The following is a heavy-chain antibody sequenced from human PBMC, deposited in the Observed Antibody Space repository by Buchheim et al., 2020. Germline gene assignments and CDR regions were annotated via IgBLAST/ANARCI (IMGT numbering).Heavy chain of an antibody. Sequence: QVQLQESGPGLVKPSQTLSLTCTVSGGSISSGGYYWSWIRQHPGKGLEWIGYIYYSGSTYYNPSLKSRVTISVDTSKNQFSLKLSSVTAADTAVYYCASGLYYYDSSGYFFWGIRKNYYYYMDVWGKGTT. J-gene: IGHJ6*03. CDR3: ASGLYYYDSSGYFFWGIRKNYYYYMDV. CDR1: GGSISSGGYY. D-gene: IGHD3-22*01. V-gene: IGHV4-31*03. CDR2: IYYSGST.